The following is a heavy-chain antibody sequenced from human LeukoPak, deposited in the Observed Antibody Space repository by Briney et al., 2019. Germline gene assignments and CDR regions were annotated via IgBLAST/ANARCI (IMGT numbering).Heavy chain of an antibody. Sequence: PSQTLSLTCTVSGGSISSGSYYWSWIRQPAGKGLVWIGRIYTSGSTNYNPSLKSRVTISVDTSKNQFSLKLSSVTAADTAVYYCAGLYTKAVAGDPPSDYWGQGTLVTVSS. D-gene: IGHD6-19*01. J-gene: IGHJ4*02. CDR2: IYTSGST. CDR1: GGSISSGSYY. CDR3: AGLYTKAVAGDPPSDY. V-gene: IGHV4-61*02.